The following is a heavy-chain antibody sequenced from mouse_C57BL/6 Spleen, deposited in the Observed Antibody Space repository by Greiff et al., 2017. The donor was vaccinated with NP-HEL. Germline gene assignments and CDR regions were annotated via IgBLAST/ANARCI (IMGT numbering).Heavy chain of an antibody. CDR2: ISDGGSYT. D-gene: IGHD1-1*02. Sequence: EVQLVESGGGLVKPGGSLKLSCAASGFTFSSYAMSWVRQTPEKRLEWVATISDGGSYTYYPDNVKGRSTFTRDKANNNLYLQMSHLKSEDTAMDYCARDDGSYENWYFDVWGTGTTVTVSS. CDR1: GFTFSSYA. J-gene: IGHJ1*03. V-gene: IGHV5-4*01. CDR3: ARDDGSYENWYFDV.